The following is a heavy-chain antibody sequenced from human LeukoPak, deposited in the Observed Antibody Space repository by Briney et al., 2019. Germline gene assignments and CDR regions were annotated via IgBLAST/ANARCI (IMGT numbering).Heavy chain of an antibody. CDR3: ARAPRYTSGYGDSVYSGKRYNHYYMDV. D-gene: IGHD4-17*01. CDR1: GYTFTSYG. Sequence: SVTVPFKASGYTFTSYGISWVRQAPGQGLEWMGGFIPLFGTTNYAQKFQGRVTINADKSTSTAYMELRSLRSEDTAVYYCARAPRYTSGYGDSVYSGKRYNHYYMDVWGQGTTVTVSS. J-gene: IGHJ6*03. V-gene: IGHV1-69*06. CDR2: FIPLFGTT.